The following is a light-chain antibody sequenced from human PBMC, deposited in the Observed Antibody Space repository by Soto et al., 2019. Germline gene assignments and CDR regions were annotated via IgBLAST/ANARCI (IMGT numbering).Light chain of an antibody. J-gene: IGKJ1*01. CDR1: QSISSW. CDR2: DAS. CDR3: QQYKNYLGT. V-gene: IGKV1-5*01. Sequence: DIQMTQSPSTLSASVGDRVTITCRASQSISSWLAWYQQKPGKAPKLLIYDASSLESGVPSRFSGSGSGTEFTLTISSLQPDDFATYYCQQYKNYLGTFGQGTKVDIK.